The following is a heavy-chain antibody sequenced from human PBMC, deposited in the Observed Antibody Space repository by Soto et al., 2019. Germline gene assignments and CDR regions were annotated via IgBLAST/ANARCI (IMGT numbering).Heavy chain of an antibody. D-gene: IGHD3-22*01. V-gene: IGHV4-4*07. CDR3: ARLASRNYYDSSGYWPLFDY. CDR2: IYTSGST. Sequence: AETLSLTCTVSGGSISSYYWSWIRQPAGKGLEWIGRIYTSGSTNYNPSLKSRVTMSVDTSKNQFSLKLSSVTAADTAVYYCARLASRNYYDSSGYWPLFDYWGQGTLVTVSS. J-gene: IGHJ4*02. CDR1: GGSISSYY.